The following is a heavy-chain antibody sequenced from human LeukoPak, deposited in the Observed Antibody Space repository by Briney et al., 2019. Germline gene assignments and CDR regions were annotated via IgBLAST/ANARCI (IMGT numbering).Heavy chain of an antibody. D-gene: IGHD3-22*01. CDR1: GYTFTSYG. CDR3: ARGYYYDSSGYYY. Sequence: ASVKLSCKASGYTFTSYGISWVRQAPGQGLEWMGWISAYNGNTNYAQKLQGRVTMTTDTSTSTDYMELRSLRSDDPAVYYCARGYYYDSSGYYYWGQGTVVTVSS. V-gene: IGHV1-18*01. CDR2: ISAYNGNT. J-gene: IGHJ4*02.